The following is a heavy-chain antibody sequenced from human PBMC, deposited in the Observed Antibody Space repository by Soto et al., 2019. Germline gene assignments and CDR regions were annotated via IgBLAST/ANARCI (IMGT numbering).Heavy chain of an antibody. V-gene: IGHV3-23*01. CDR3: ARYIPGVRYYGMDV. Sequence: GGSLRLSCAASGFTFSSYAMSWVRQAPGKGLEWVSVIGGSGAPIYYADSVKGRFSISRDNSGNTLFLEMYSLRAEDTAVYYCARYIPGVRYYGMDVWGQGTTVTVSS. CDR2: IGGSGAPI. D-gene: IGHD2-2*01. CDR1: GFTFSSYA. J-gene: IGHJ6*02.